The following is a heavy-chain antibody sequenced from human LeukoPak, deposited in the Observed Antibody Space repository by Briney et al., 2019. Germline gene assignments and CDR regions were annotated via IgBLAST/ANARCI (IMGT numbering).Heavy chain of an antibody. V-gene: IGHV3-15*01. J-gene: IGHJ3*02. D-gene: IGHD2-2*01. CDR2: IKSKTDGGTT. Sequence: PGGSLRLSCAASGFTFSNAWMSWVRQAPGKGLEWVGRIKSKTDGGTTDYAAPVKGRFTISRDDSKNTLYLQMNSLKTEDTAVYYCTTGDIVVVPAAIDAFDIWGQGTMVTVSS. CDR1: GFTFSNAW. CDR3: TTGDIVVVPAAIDAFDI.